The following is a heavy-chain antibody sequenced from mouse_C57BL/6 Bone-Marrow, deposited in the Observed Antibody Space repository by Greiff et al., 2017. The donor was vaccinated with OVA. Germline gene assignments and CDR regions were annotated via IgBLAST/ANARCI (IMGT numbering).Heavy chain of an antibody. CDR3: ARNYDSSGYVWFAY. Sequence: QVQLQQSGPGLVQPSQSLSITCTVSGFSLTSYGVHWVRQSPGKGLEWLGVIWSGGSTDYNAAFISRLSISKDNSKSQVFFKMNSLQADDTAIYYCARNYDSSGYVWFAYWGQGTLVTVSA. CDR2: IWSGGST. J-gene: IGHJ3*01. V-gene: IGHV2-2*01. CDR1: GFSLTSYG. D-gene: IGHD3-2*02.